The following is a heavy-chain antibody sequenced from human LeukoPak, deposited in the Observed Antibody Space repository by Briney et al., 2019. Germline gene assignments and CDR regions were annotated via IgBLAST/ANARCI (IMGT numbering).Heavy chain of an antibody. Sequence: PGGSLRLSCAASGFTFSGYWMHWVRQAPGKGLVWVSRIYTDGSRTNYADSVWGRLTISRDNAKNTLYLQLDSLRAEDTAVYYCARGDHVGYFLDYWGQGTLVTVSS. CDR3: ARGDHVGYFLDY. CDR1: GFTFSGYW. D-gene: IGHD1-26*01. J-gene: IGHJ4*02. CDR2: IYTDGSRT. V-gene: IGHV3-74*01.